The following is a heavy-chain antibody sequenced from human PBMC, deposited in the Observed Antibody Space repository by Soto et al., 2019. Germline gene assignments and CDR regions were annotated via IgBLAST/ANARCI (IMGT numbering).Heavy chain of an antibody. Sequence: SETLSLSCAVSGCSISRGVYSWSWIRQPPGKGLEWIGYIYHSGSTYYNPSLQSRVTISVDTSKNQVSLKLTSLISGDTAVYYCAREAGGYRFDYWGQGTLVTVS. J-gene: IGHJ4*02. V-gene: IGHV4-30-2*01. CDR1: GCSISRGVYS. D-gene: IGHD3-16*02. CDR2: IYHSGST. CDR3: AREAGGYRFDY.